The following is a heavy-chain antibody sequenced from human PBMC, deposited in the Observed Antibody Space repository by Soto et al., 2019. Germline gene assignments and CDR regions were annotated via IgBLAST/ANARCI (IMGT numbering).Heavy chain of an antibody. D-gene: IGHD6-19*01. V-gene: IGHV4-59*01. CDR2: IYYSGST. J-gene: IGHJ4*02. CDR1: GDSISRYD. Sequence: GTPALTCAVPGDSISRYDCMWIRQHPGKGLEWIGYIYYSGSTYYNPSLKSRVTISVDTSKKQFSLKLSSVTAADTAVYYCARGGWKLFDYWGQGTLVTVSS. CDR3: ARGGWKLFDY.